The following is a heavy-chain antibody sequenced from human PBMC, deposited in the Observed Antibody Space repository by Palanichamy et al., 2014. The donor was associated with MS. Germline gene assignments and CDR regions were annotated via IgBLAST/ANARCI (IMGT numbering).Heavy chain of an antibody. CDR2: LSYSGST. J-gene: IGHJ4*02. CDR1: GDSISSSTYH. V-gene: IGHV4-39*01. Sequence: QLQLQESGPGLVKPSETLSLTCTVSGDSISSSTYHWGWIRQPPGKGPEWIASLSYSGSTFYNPSLKSRVTISVDTSKNQFSLKLRSVTAADTAVYYCARGVGVTWGIFEYWSQGTLVTVSS. D-gene: IGHD1-26*01. CDR3: ARGVGVTWGIFEY.